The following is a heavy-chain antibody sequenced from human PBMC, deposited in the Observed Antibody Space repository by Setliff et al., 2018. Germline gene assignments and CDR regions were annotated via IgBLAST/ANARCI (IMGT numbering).Heavy chain of an antibody. CDR3: ARCITIFGVVIPNAFDY. J-gene: IGHJ4*02. CDR1: GFSLSTSGVG. V-gene: IGHV2-5*02. Sequence: SGPTLVNPTQTLTLTCTFSGFSLSTSGVGVGWIRQPPGKALEWLALIYWDDDKRYSPSLKSRLAITKDTSKNQVVLTMTNMDPVDTATYYCARCITIFGVVIPNAFDYWGQGTLVTVSS. D-gene: IGHD3-3*01. CDR2: IYWDDDK.